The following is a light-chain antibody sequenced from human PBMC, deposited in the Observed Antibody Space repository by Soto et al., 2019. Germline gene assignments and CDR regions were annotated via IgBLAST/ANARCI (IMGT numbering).Light chain of an antibody. J-gene: IGLJ2*01. CDR1: SSNIGSNY. CDR3: AAWDDSLSGPV. V-gene: IGLV1-47*01. CDR2: RNN. Sequence: QSVLTQPPSASGTPGQRVTISCSGSSSNIGSNYVYWYQQLPGTAPKLLIYRNNQRPSGVPDRFSGSKSGTSASLAISGLRSDAQADYYCAAWDDSLSGPVFGGGTKLTVL.